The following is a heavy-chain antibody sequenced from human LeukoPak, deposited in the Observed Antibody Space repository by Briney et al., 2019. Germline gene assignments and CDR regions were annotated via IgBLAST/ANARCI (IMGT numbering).Heavy chain of an antibody. Sequence: PGGSLRLSCAASGFTFSSYAMSWVRQAPWKGLEWVSAISGSGGSTYYADSVKGRFTISRDNSKNTLYLQMNSLRAEDTAVYYCAKDGTSTPSKDYWGQGTLVTVSS. J-gene: IGHJ4*02. D-gene: IGHD2-2*01. V-gene: IGHV3-23*01. CDR3: AKDGTSTPSKDY. CDR1: GFTFSSYA. CDR2: ISGSGGST.